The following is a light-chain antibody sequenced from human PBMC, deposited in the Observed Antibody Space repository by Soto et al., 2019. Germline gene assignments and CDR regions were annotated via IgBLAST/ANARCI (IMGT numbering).Light chain of an antibody. CDR1: QSITNY. J-gene: IGKJ4*01. CDR2: AAS. V-gene: IGKV1-39*01. CDR3: QQSNSSPPP. Sequence: DIQMTQSPSALSASVGDRVTITCRASQSITNYLNWYQHKPGQAPNLLIYAASTLQAGVPSRFRGSGSGTDFTLTISSLQPEDFATYFCQQSNSSPPPFGAGTKVDIK.